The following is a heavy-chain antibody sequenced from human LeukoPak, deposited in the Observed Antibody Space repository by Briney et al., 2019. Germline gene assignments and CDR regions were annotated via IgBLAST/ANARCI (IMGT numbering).Heavy chain of an antibody. CDR3: ARGGTLYYYDSSGYYPY. CDR1: GGSFSGYH. V-gene: IGHV4-34*01. CDR2: INHSGST. Sequence: PSETLSLTCAVYGGSFSGYHWSWIRQPPGKGLVWIGEINHSGSTKYNPPRKRRVTQSEGTFKNHFSPNMSSVTAADTAVYYCARGGTLYYYDSSGYYPYWGQGTLVTVSS. J-gene: IGHJ4*02. D-gene: IGHD3-22*01.